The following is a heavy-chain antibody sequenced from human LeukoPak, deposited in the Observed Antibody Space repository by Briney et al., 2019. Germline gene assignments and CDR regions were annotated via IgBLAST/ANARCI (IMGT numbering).Heavy chain of an antibody. J-gene: IGHJ6*03. V-gene: IGHV1-2*02. CDR1: GYTFTDYY. CDR2: INPNSGGT. CDR3: ARRTTVTAEAGYGYMDV. Sequence: ASVKVSXKASGYTFTDYYMHWVRQAPGQGLEWMGWINPNSGGTNYAQKFQGRVTMTRDTSIDTAYMDLSRLRSDDTAMYYCARRTTVTAEAGYGYMDVWGKGTTVTVSS. D-gene: IGHD4-17*01.